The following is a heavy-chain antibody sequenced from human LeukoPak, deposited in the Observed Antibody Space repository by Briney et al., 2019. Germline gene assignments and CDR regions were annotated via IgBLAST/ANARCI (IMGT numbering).Heavy chain of an antibody. V-gene: IGHV4-39*01. CDR1: GGPISGSSYY. D-gene: IGHD6-6*01. Sequence: PSETLSLTCTVSGGPISGSSYYWGWIRQPPGKGLEWIGSIYYSGSTYYNPSLKSRVTISVDTSKNQFSLKLSSVTAADTAVYYCARTRRLVLVRWFDPWGQGTLVTVSS. CDR2: IYYSGST. J-gene: IGHJ5*02. CDR3: ARTRRLVLVRWFDP.